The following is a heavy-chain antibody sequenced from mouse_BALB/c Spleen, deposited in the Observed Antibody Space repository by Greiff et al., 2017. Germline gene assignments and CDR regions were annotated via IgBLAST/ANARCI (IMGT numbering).Heavy chain of an antibody. V-gene: IGHV1-55*01. CDR2: IYPGSGST. Sequence: QVQLQQPGAELVKPGTSVKLSCKASGYNFTSYWINWVKLRPGQGLEWIGDIYPGSGSTNYNEKFKSKATLTVDTSSSTAYMQLSSLASEDSALYYCARWLPWYFDVWGAGTTVTVSS. CDR3: ARWLPWYFDV. J-gene: IGHJ1*01. D-gene: IGHD2-2*01. CDR1: GYNFTSYW.